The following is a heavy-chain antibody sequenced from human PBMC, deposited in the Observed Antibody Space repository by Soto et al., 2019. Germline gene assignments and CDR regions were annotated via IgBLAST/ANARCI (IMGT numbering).Heavy chain of an antibody. CDR2: IWYDGSKK. D-gene: IGHD4-17*01. CDR3: AREPSSNHGDYRYYYYGMDV. V-gene: IGHV3-33*01. J-gene: IGHJ6*02. Sequence: QVQLVESGGGVVQPGRSLRLSCAASGFTFSSYGLHWVRQAPGKGLEWVAVIWYDGSKKYYADSVKGRFTISRDNSKNTLYLQMNSLRAEDTAVYYCAREPSSNHGDYRYYYYGMDVWDQGTTVSVSS. CDR1: GFTFSSYG.